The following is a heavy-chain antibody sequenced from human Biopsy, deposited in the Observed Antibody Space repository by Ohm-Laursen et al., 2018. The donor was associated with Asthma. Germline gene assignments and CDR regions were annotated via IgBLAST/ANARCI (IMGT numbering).Heavy chain of an antibody. Sequence: SSLRLSCTASGFTFSDYDMHWARQAPGKGLEWVAVISYDGTNKDYADSVKGRFTFSRDNSQNTLSLEMNSLRVEDTAVYYCARDLRSDNWNPWGMDVWGLGTTVTVAS. J-gene: IGHJ6*02. V-gene: IGHV3-30-3*01. CDR1: GFTFSDYD. D-gene: IGHD1-20*01. CDR2: ISYDGTNK. CDR3: ARDLRSDNWNPWGMDV.